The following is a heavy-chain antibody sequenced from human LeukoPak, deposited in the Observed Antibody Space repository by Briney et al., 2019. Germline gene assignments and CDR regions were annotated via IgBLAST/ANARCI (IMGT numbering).Heavy chain of an antibody. CDR3: ARDMDTAMVPRVFDY. V-gene: IGHV1-69*05. D-gene: IGHD5-18*01. Sequence: ASVKVSCKXSGGTFSSYAISWMRQAPGQGLELMGGIIPIFGTANYPQKFQGRVTITTDESTSTAYMELSSLRSEDTAVYYCARDMDTAMVPRVFDYWGLGTLVTVSS. CDR1: GGTFSSYA. J-gene: IGHJ4*02. CDR2: IIPIFGTA.